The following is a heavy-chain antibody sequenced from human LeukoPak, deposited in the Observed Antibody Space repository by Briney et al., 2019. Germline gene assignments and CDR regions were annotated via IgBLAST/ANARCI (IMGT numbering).Heavy chain of an antibody. D-gene: IGHD1-26*01. CDR1: GFTFSSYS. V-gene: IGHV3-21*01. J-gene: IGHJ4*02. CDR2: ISSSSSYI. CDR3: ASSIVGATPY. Sequence: GSLRLSCAASGFTFSSYSMNWVRQAPGKGLEWVSSISSSSSYIYYADSVKGRFTISRDNAKNSLYLQMNSLRAEDTAVYYCASSIVGATPYWGQGTLVTVSS.